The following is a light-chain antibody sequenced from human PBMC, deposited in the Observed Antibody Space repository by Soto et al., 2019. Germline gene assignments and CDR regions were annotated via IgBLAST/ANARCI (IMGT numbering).Light chain of an antibody. CDR3: QLYNNWPPWT. V-gene: IGKV3D-15*01. CDR1: QSVSRN. J-gene: IGKJ1*01. CDR2: GAS. Sequence: EIVMTPSPATLSVSPGERATLSCRASQSVSRNLAWYQQKPGQAPRLLIYGASTRATGIPARFSGSGSGTEFTLTISSLQSEDFAVYYCQLYNNWPPWTFGQGTKVEIK.